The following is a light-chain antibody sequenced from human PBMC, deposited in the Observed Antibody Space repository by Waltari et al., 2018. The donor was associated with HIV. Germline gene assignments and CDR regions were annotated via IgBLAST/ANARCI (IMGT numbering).Light chain of an antibody. CDR2: DVS. CDR3: SSYTSSSTYV. CDR1: SSDVGGYIY. Sequence: QSALTQPASVSGSPGQSITISCTGTSSDVGGYIYVSWYQQHPGKAPNLMIYDVSNRPSGVSNRCSGSKSGNTASLTISGLQAEDEADYYCSSYTSSSTYVFGTGTKVTVL. V-gene: IGLV2-14*03. J-gene: IGLJ1*01.